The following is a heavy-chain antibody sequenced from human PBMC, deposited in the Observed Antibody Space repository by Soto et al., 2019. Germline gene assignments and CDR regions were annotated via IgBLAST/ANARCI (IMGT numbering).Heavy chain of an antibody. CDR2: INHSGST. CDR1: GGSFSGYY. V-gene: IGHV4-34*01. D-gene: IGHD2-2*01. J-gene: IGHJ6*02. Sequence: QVQLQQWGAGLLKPSETLSLTCAVYGGSFSGYYWSWIRQPPGKGLEWIGEINHSGSTNYNPSLTKRVTISVDTSTNQFSLKLSSVTAAATAVYYCARGRSLRYCSSTSCYLVYYYGMDVWGQGTTVTVSS. CDR3: ARGRSLRYCSSTSCYLVYYYGMDV.